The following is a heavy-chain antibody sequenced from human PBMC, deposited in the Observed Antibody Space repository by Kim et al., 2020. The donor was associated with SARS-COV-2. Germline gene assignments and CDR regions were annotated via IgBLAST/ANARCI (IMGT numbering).Heavy chain of an antibody. V-gene: IGHV3-23*01. Sequence: GGSLRLSCAASGFTFSSYAMSWVRQAPGKGLEWVSAISGSGGSTYYADSVKGRFTISRDNSKNTLYLQMNSLRAEDTAVYYCAKAYYYDSSGYYWDDAFDIWGQGTMVTVSS. CDR3: AKAYYYDSSGYYWDDAFDI. D-gene: IGHD3-22*01. J-gene: IGHJ3*02. CDR1: GFTFSSYA. CDR2: ISGSGGST.